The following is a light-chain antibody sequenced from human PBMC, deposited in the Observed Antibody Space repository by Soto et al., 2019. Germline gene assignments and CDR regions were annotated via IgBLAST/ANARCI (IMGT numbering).Light chain of an antibody. CDR1: SSNIGAGYD. V-gene: IGLV1-40*01. Sequence: QSVLTQPPSVSGAPGQRVTISCTGSSSNIGAGYDVHWYQQLPGTAPKVLIYGNSNRPSGVPDRFSGSKSGTSASLAISGLQAEDEADYYCQSYDISLSGSVFGGGTKLTVL. CDR3: QSYDISLSGSV. J-gene: IGLJ3*02. CDR2: GNS.